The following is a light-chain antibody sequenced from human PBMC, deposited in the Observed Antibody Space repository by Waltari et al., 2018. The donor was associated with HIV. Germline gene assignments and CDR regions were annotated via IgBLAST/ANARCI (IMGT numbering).Light chain of an antibody. V-gene: IGLV2-11*01. Sequence: QSALTQPRSVSGSPGQSVTVSCTGTSSDVGGYNYISWYQQHPGKAPRLMIYDAHKRPSGVPDRFAGSKAGNTASLTISGLQAGDDADYYCCSYAGNYTLVFGGGTKLAVL. CDR3: CSYAGNYTLV. CDR1: SSDVGGYNY. J-gene: IGLJ2*01. CDR2: DAH.